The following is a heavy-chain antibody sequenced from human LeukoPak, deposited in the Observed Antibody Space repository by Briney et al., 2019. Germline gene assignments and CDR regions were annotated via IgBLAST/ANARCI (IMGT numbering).Heavy chain of an antibody. CDR1: GLTFSNYA. V-gene: IGHV3-23*01. CDR3: ANVKRPSPP. J-gene: IGHJ4*02. Sequence: GGSVTLSCPACGLTFSNYALSWLGQAPGKAREWVSAISCSGGSTYYADSVKGRFTISRDNSKNTLYLQMNSVRSEDTAVYDCANVKRPSPPWGQGTLVTVSS. CDR2: ISCSGGST.